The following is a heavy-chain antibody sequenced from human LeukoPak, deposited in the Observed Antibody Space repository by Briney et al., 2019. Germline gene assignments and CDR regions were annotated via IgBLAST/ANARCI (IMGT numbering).Heavy chain of an antibody. CDR2: IYTRGST. D-gene: IGHD3-22*01. CDR1: GDSISSYY. Sequence: SSETLSLSCTVSGDSISSYYWSWIRQPAGTGLEWIGRIYTRGSTNYNPSLKSRVTMSVDTSKNQFSLKLSSVTAADTAVYYCAREEANDSSGYYYAYWGQGTLVTVSS. J-gene: IGHJ4*02. V-gene: IGHV4-4*07. CDR3: AREEANDSSGYYYAY.